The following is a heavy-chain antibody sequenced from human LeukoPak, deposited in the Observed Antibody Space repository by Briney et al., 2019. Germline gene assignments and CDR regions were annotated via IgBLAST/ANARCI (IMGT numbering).Heavy chain of an antibody. Sequence: ASVKVSCKVSGYTLTELSLHWVRQAPGKGLEWMGGFDPEDGETIYAQKFQGRVTMTEDTSTDTAYMELSSLRSEDTAVYYCATGRRWIQLWLPFDYWGQGTLVTVSS. J-gene: IGHJ4*02. CDR3: ATGRRWIQLWLPFDY. D-gene: IGHD5-18*01. V-gene: IGHV1-24*01. CDR2: FDPEDGET. CDR1: GYTLTELS.